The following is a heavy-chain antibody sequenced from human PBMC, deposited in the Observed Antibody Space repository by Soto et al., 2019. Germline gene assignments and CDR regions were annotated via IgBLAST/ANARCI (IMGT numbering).Heavy chain of an antibody. CDR2: ITSSSGTI. J-gene: IGHJ6*02. CDR1: GFTFSTYS. V-gene: IGHV3-48*02. D-gene: IGHD5-12*01. Sequence: EVQLVESGGGLVQPGGSLRVSCEASGFTFSTYSMNWVRQAPGKGLEWLAYITSSSGTIYYADSVKGRFTISRDNAKNSLSLQMNSLRDEDTAVYYCARDRGHGYNYFYYYGMDVWGQGTTVTVSS. CDR3: ARDRGHGYNYFYYYGMDV.